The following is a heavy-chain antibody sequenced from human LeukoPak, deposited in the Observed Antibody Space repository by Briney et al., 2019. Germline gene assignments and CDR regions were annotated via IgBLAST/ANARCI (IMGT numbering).Heavy chain of an antibody. CDR2: MNPNSGNT. CDR3: ARGLYGSGSYGY. CDR1: GYTFTSYD. Sequence: ASVKVSCKASGYTFTSYDINWVRQATGQGLEWMGWMNPNSGNTGYAQKFQGRVTMTRNTSISTAYMELSSLRSEDTAVYYCARGLYGSGSYGYWGQGTLVTVSS. D-gene: IGHD3-10*01. J-gene: IGHJ4*02. V-gene: IGHV1-8*01.